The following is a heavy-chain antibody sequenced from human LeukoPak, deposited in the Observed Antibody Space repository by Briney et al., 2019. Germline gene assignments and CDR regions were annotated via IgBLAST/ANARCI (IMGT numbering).Heavy chain of an antibody. J-gene: IGHJ6*03. CDR3: AKDLAPSSSWYYYYYYMDV. CDR1: GFTFNNYV. D-gene: IGHD6-13*01. V-gene: IGHV3-23*01. CDR2: VSNSGGNT. Sequence: PGGSLRLSCTASGFTFNNYVMTWVRQAPGKGLEWVSSVSNSGGNTYYADSVKGRFTISRDNSKNTLYLQMNSLRAEDTAVYYCAKDLAPSSSWYYYYYYMDVWGKGTTVTISS.